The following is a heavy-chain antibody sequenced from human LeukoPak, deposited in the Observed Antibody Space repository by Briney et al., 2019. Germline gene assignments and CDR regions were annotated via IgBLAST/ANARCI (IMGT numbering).Heavy chain of an antibody. Sequence: PGRSLKLSCAASGSTFSSYGMHWVRQAPGKGLEWVVVIWYDGSNKYYADSVKGRFTISRDNSKNTLYLQMNSLRAEDTAVYYCARAGYCSGGSCYGMDVWGQGTTVTVSS. CDR2: IWYDGSNK. CDR3: ARAGYCSGGSCYGMDV. J-gene: IGHJ6*02. CDR1: GSTFSSYG. D-gene: IGHD2-15*01. V-gene: IGHV3-33*01.